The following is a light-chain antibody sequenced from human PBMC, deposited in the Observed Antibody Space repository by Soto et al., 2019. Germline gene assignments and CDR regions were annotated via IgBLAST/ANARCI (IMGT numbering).Light chain of an antibody. Sequence: DIQMTQSPSTLSASVGDRVTITCRASQTISSWLAWYQQKPGKAPKLLIYKASTLKSGVPSRFSGSGSGTEFTLTISSLQPDDFETYYCQHYNSYSEALGQGTKVDIK. CDR3: QHYNSYSEA. CDR2: KAS. V-gene: IGKV1-5*03. J-gene: IGKJ1*01. CDR1: QTISSW.